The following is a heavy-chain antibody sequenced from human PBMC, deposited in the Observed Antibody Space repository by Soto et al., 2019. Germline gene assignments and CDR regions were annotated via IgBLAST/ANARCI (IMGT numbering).Heavy chain of an antibody. CDR1: GFTFTSYA. Sequence: EVQLLESGGGLVQPGGSLRLSCAASGFTFTSYAMSWVRQAPVKGLEWVSTITGSGDTTYYADSVKGRFTISRDNSKNTLFLQMNGLRADDTAVYYCVTYIAATLHSLQYWGQGTLVTVSS. D-gene: IGHD6-25*01. V-gene: IGHV3-23*01. CDR3: VTYIAATLHSLQY. CDR2: ITGSGDTT. J-gene: IGHJ4*02.